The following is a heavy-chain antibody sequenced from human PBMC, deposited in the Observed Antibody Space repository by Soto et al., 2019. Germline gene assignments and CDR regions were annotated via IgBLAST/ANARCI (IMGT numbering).Heavy chain of an antibody. CDR3: ASGELDQTIDY. V-gene: IGHV3-48*02. D-gene: IGHD1-7*01. CDR2: ISGMSSTI. Sequence: GGSLRLSCAASGFTFSSRSMNWVRQAPGKGLGWVSYISGMSSTIYYADSVKGRFTISRDNASKSLSLQMNSLRDEDTAVYYCASGELDQTIDYWGQGTLVTVSS. J-gene: IGHJ4*02. CDR1: GFTFSSRS.